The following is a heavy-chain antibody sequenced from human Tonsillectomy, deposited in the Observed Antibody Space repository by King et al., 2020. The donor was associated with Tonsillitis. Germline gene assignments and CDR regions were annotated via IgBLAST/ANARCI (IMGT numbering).Heavy chain of an antibody. CDR2: IYWNDDK. V-gene: IGHV2-5*01. CDR1: GFSLSTTGVG. CDR3: AHRFQSYYYYDMDV. J-gene: IGHJ6*02. Sequence: ITLKESGPTLVKPTQTLTLTCTFSGFSLSTTGVGVGWIRQPPGMALEWLALIYWNDDKRYSPSLKSRLTITKDTSKNQVVLIMTNMDPVDTATYYCAHRFQSYYYYDMDVWGQGTTVTVSS.